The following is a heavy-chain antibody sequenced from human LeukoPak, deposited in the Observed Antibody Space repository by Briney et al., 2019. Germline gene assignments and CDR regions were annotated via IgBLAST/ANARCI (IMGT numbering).Heavy chain of an antibody. D-gene: IGHD6-19*01. V-gene: IGHV3-48*03. CDR1: GFTFSTYE. J-gene: IGHJ4*02. CDR2: ISGSGSTI. Sequence: QPGGSLRLSCAASGFTFSTYEMNWVRQAPGKGLEWVSYISGSGSTIYYADSVKGRFTISRDNAKNSLYLQMNSLRAEDTALYYCARDLAGIAVAGTDYWGQGTLVTVSS. CDR3: ARDLAGIAVAGTDY.